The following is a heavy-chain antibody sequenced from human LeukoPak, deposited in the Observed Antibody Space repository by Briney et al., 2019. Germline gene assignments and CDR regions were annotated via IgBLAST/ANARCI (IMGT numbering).Heavy chain of an antibody. CDR2: ISSSGSTT. D-gene: IGHD3-3*01. CDR1: GFTFSNYY. J-gene: IGHJ4*02. CDR3: ARDGADYDFWSGYYKYRHFDY. V-gene: IGHV3-11*04. Sequence: GGSLRLSCAASGFTFSNYYMSWIRQAPGKGLEWVSYISSSGSTTYYADSVKGRFIISRDNDKNSLYLQMNSLRAEDTAVYYCARDGADYDFWSGYYKYRHFDYWGQGTLVTVSS.